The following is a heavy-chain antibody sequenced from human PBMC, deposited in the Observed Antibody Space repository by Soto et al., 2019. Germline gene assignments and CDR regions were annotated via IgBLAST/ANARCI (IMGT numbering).Heavy chain of an antibody. D-gene: IGHD3-22*01. CDR1: GFTFTNCG. CDR3: ARDGVGYYDSSVYSAYFQH. V-gene: IGHV3-33*01. Sequence: QVQLVESGGGVVQPGRSLRLSCAASGFTFTNCGLHWVRQAPGKGLQWVAVIWYDGSNKYYADSVKGRFTISRDNSKNTLYLQMNSLRAEDTAVYYSARDGVGYYDSSVYSAYFQHWGQATLVTVSS. J-gene: IGHJ1*01. CDR2: IWYDGSNK.